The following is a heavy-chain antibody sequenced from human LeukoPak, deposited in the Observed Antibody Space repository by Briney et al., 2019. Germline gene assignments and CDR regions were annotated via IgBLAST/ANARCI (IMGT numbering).Heavy chain of an antibody. CDR1: GFTFSSYE. V-gene: IGHV3-48*03. J-gene: IGHJ4*02. CDR2: ISSSGSTI. CDR3: AGIGDYYGSGMDY. Sequence: GGSLRLSCAASGFTFSSYEMNWVRQAPGKGLEWVSYISSSGSTIYYADSVKGRFTISRDNAKNSLYLQMNSLRAEDTAVYYCAGIGDYYGSGMDYWGQGTLVTVSS. D-gene: IGHD3-10*01.